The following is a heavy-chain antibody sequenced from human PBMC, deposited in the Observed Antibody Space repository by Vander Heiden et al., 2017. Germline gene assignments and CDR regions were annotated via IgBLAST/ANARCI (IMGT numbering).Heavy chain of an antibody. D-gene: IGHD3-22*01. Sequence: QVQLQQWGAGLLKPSETLSLTCAASGWSFGAYYWTWSRQSPGKGLEWIGEINDSGSTNYNPSLKSRVTISVDTSKNQFSLKLSSVTAADTAVYYCARTPNYYDSSGYKIPFDYWGQGTLVTVSS. V-gene: IGHV4-34*01. CDR3: ARTPNYYDSSGYKIPFDY. CDR1: GWSFGAYY. CDR2: INDSGST. J-gene: IGHJ4*02.